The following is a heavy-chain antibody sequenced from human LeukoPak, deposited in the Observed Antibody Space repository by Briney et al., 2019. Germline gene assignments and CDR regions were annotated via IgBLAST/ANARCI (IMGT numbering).Heavy chain of an antibody. Sequence: GGSLRLSCAASGFTFSSYWMHWVRQAPGKGLMWVSRINSDGSSTSYADSVKGRFTISRDNAKNTLYLQMNSLRAEDTAVYYCARAFPYYYGSGSSYYFDYWGQGTLVTVSS. CDR1: GFTFSSYW. CDR2: INSDGSST. D-gene: IGHD3-10*01. V-gene: IGHV3-74*01. J-gene: IGHJ4*02. CDR3: ARAFPYYYGSGSSYYFDY.